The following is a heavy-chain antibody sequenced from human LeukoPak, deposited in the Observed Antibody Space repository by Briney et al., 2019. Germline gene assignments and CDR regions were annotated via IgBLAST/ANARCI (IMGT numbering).Heavy chain of an antibody. Sequence: GGSLRLSCAASGFTFSSYGMHWVRQAPGKGLEWVAVISYDGSNKYYADSVKGRFTISRDNSKNTLYLQMNSLRAEDTAVYYCAKGGPLRCFDYWGQGTLVTVSS. CDR1: GFTFSSYG. D-gene: IGHD1-26*01. J-gene: IGHJ4*02. CDR3: AKGGPLRCFDY. CDR2: ISYDGSNK. V-gene: IGHV3-30*18.